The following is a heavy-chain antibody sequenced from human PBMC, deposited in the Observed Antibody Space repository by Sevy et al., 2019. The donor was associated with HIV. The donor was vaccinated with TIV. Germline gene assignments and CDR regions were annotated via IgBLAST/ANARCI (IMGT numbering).Heavy chain of an antibody. CDR2: INSDGSST. Sequence: GESLKISCAASGLTFSSYWMHWVRQAPGKGLVWVSRINSDGSSTSYADSVKGRFTISRDNAKNTLYLQMNSLRAEDTAVYYCVRQRGDTVVLPDVLPDYGMDVWGQGTTVTVSS. D-gene: IGHD2-2*01. V-gene: IGHV3-74*01. CDR3: VRQRGDTVVLPDVLPDYGMDV. J-gene: IGHJ6*02. CDR1: GLTFSSYW.